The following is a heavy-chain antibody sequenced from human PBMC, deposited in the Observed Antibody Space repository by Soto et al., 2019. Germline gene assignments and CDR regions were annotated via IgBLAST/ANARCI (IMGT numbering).Heavy chain of an antibody. Sequence: PGESLKIPCKGPGYSFTSYWIGRVRQMPRKGLEWMGIIYPGDSDTRYSPSFQGQVTISADKSISTAYLQWSSLKASDTAMYYCARGITGTSARDDAFDIWGQGTMVTVSS. CDR1: GYSFTSYW. V-gene: IGHV5-51*01. D-gene: IGHD1-20*01. CDR2: IYPGDSDT. J-gene: IGHJ3*02. CDR3: ARGITGTSARDDAFDI.